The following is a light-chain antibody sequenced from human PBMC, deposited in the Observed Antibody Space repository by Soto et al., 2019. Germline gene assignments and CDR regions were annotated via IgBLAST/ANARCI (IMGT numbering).Light chain of an antibody. J-gene: IGLJ2*01. CDR1: SSDVGSYNY. V-gene: IGLV2-14*01. CDR3: SSYTVSSALL. CDR2: EVS. Sequence: QSALTQPASVSGSPGQSITIACTGTSSDVGSYNYVSWYQQHPGKAPKLVIYEVSNRPSGISNRFSGSKSGNTASLTISGLQPEDEADYYCSSYTVSSALLFGGGTQLTVL.